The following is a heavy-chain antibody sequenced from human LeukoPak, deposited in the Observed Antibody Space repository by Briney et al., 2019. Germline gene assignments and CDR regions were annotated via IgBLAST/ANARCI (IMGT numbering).Heavy chain of an antibody. D-gene: IGHD4-17*01. J-gene: IGHJ4*02. Sequence: MGIIYPGDSDTRYSPSFQGQVTISADKSISTAYLQWSSLKASDTAMYYCARLGTDGAPLDYWGQGTLVTVSS. CDR2: IYPGDSDT. CDR3: ARLGTDGAPLDY. V-gene: IGHV5-51*01.